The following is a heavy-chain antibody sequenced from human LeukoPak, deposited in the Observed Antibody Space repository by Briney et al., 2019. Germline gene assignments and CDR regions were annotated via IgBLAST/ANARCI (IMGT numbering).Heavy chain of an antibody. V-gene: IGHV3-30*02. CDR3: AKDYGSGSYFDY. CDR1: GFTFSNYG. D-gene: IGHD3-10*01. J-gene: IGHJ4*02. Sequence: GGSLRLSCAASGFTFSNYGMHWVRQAPGKGLEWVAFIRYDGSNKYYADSVKGRFTISRDNSKNTLYLQMNSLRAEDTAVYYCAKDYGSGSYFDYWGQGTLVTVSS. CDR2: IRYDGSNK.